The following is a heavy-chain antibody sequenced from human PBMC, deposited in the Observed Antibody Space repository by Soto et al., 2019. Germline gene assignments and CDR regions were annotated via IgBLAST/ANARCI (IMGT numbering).Heavy chain of an antibody. CDR2: IFYSGGT. CDR1: GDSISTYY. Sequence: SETLSLTCTVSGDSISTYYWSWIRQPPGKGLQWIGYIFYSGGTAYNPSLKSRVTISLDMSKKQISLKLSSVTTADTATYFCARLQLFQKVIDYWGQGTLVTVSS. V-gene: IGHV4-59*01. D-gene: IGHD1-1*01. J-gene: IGHJ4*02. CDR3: ARLQLFQKVIDY.